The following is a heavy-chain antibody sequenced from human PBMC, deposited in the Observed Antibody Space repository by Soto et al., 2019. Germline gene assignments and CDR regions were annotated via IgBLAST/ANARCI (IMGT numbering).Heavy chain of an antibody. Sequence: SVKASCNASGYTFTGYYMQWVRQDPGQGLEWMGWINPNSGGTNYAQKFQGWVTMTRDTSISTAYMELSRLRSDDTAVYYCAREGPTGTHLYGMDVWGQGTTVTVSS. J-gene: IGHJ6*02. CDR1: GYTFTGYY. CDR3: AREGPTGTHLYGMDV. D-gene: IGHD1-1*01. V-gene: IGHV1-2*04. CDR2: INPNSGGT.